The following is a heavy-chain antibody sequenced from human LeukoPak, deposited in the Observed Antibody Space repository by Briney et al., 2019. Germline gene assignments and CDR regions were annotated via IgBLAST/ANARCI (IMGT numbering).Heavy chain of an antibody. J-gene: IGHJ4*02. V-gene: IGHV3-23*01. CDR3: AKTPSPYSSSSRGYFDY. CDR1: GFTFSNYA. D-gene: IGHD6-6*01. CDR2: ISGSGDNT. Sequence: GGSLRLSCAASGFTFSNYAMSWVRQAPGKGLECVSTISGSGDNTYYADSVQGRFIISRDNSKDTLFLQMNTLRAEDTAVYYCAKTPSPYSSSSRGYFDYWGQGTLVTVSS.